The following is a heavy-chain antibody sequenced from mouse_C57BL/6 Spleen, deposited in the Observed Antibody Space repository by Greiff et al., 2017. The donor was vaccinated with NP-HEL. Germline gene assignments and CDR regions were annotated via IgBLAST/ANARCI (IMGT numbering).Heavy chain of an antibody. Sequence: EVKLVESGGGLVKPGGSLKLSCAASGFTFSSYTMSWVRQTPEKRLEWVATISGGGGNTYYPDSVKGRFTISRDNAKNTLYLQMSSLRSEDTALYYCARHGLGRDYVDYWGQGTTLTVSS. D-gene: IGHD4-1*01. CDR1: GFTFSSYT. V-gene: IGHV5-9*01. CDR2: ISGGGGNT. J-gene: IGHJ2*01. CDR3: ARHGLGRDYVDY.